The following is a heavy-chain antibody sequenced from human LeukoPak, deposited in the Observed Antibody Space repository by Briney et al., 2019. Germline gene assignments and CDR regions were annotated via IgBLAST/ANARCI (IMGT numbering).Heavy chain of an antibody. CDR2: IYYSGST. V-gene: IGHV4-59*01. CDR1: GGSISSYY. J-gene: IGHJ4*02. D-gene: IGHD1-1*01. Sequence: SETLSLTCTVSGGSISSYYWSWIRQPPGKGLEWIGYIYYSGSTNYNPSLKSRVTISVDTSKNQFSLKLSSVTAADTAIYYCARGRSERSFDYWGQGTLVTVSS. CDR3: ARGRSERSFDY.